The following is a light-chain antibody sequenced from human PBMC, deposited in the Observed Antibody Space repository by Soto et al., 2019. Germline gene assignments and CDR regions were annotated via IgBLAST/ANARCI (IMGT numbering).Light chain of an antibody. CDR3: AAWDGALNGVV. Sequence: QSVLTQPPSASGSPGQSVTISCTGTSSDVGAYNYVSWYQQHPGKAPKLMIYEVTKRPSGVPDRFSASVSGTSASLAISHLQSEDEGDFYCAAWDGALNGVVFGGGTKLTVL. J-gene: IGLJ3*02. V-gene: IGLV2-8*01. CDR1: SSDVGAYNY. CDR2: EVT.